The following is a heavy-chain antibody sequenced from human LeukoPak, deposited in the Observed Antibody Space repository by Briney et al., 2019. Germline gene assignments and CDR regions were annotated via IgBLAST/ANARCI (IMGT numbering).Heavy chain of an antibody. CDR1: GVTFSSYG. D-gene: IGHD5-18*01. V-gene: IGHV3-33*01. Sequence: GGSLRLSCAASGVTFSSYGMCWGRQAPRGGGEWGAGIWYDGGNKYYAGSVKGRFTISRDNSKNTLYLHMNSLRAEDTAVYYCAREFRRYSYGPDYGMAVWGQEPTVPVSS. CDR2: IWYDGGNK. J-gene: IGHJ6*02. CDR3: AREFRRYSYGPDYGMAV.